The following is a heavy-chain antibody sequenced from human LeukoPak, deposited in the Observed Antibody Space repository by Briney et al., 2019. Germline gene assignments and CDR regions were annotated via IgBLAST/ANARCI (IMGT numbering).Heavy chain of an antibody. Sequence: GGSLRLSCAASGFTFSSYWMHWVRQAPGKGLVWVSRINSDGSSTSYADSVKGRFTISRDNSKNTLYLQMNSLRAEDTAVYYCAKRWDIVVVPAAPDDAFDIWGQGTMVTVSS. CDR2: INSDGSST. D-gene: IGHD2-2*01. CDR1: GFTFSSYW. V-gene: IGHV3-74*01. CDR3: AKRWDIVVVPAAPDDAFDI. J-gene: IGHJ3*02.